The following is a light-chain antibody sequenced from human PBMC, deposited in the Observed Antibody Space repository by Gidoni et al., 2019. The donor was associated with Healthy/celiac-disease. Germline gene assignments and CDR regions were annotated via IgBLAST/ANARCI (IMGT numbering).Light chain of an antibody. CDR2: AAS. V-gene: IGKV1-39*01. CDR1: QSISSY. Sequence: DIQMTQSPSSLSASVGDRVTITCRASQSISSYLNWYQQKPGKAPKLLSYAASRLQSGVPSRFSGSGSGTDFTLTISSLQPEDFATYYCQQSYSTLPTFGQGTKLEIK. CDR3: QQSYSTLPT. J-gene: IGKJ2*01.